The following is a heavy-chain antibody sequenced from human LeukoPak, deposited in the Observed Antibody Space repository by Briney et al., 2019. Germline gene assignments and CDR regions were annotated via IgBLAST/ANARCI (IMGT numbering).Heavy chain of an antibody. CDR1: GFTFSSYA. CDR2: ISYDGRNK. V-gene: IGHV3-30*04. Sequence: TGGSLRLSCAASGFTFSSYAMHWVRQAPGKGLAWVAVISYDGRNKYYADSAKGRFTISRDNSKNPLYLQMNSLRAEDTAVYYCANSQVELWFGELEYYYYYMDVWGKGTTVTISS. D-gene: IGHD3-10*01. CDR3: ANSQVELWFGELEYYYYYMDV. J-gene: IGHJ6*03.